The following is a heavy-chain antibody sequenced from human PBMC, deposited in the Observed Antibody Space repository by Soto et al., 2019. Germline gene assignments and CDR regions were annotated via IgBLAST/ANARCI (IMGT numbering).Heavy chain of an antibody. CDR3: AKGYSYGVLEPLGY. J-gene: IGHJ4*02. CDR2: ISWNSGII. V-gene: IGHV3-9*01. D-gene: IGHD5-18*01. Sequence: SLRLSCAASGLTFDDYAMHWVRQAPGKGLEWVSGISWNSGIIDYADSVKGRFTISRDNAKNSLYLQMNSLRAEDTALYYCAKGYSYGVLEPLGYWGQGT. CDR1: GLTFDDYA.